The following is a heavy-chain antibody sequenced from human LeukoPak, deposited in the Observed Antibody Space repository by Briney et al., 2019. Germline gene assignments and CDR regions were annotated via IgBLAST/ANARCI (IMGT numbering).Heavy chain of an antibody. Sequence: SETLSLTCTVSGGSISSSSYYWDWIRQPPGKGLEWIASIHYSGSTYYNPSLKSRVTISVDTSKNQFSLKLSSVTAADTAVYYCARDHYCSSTSCYGEWPQHNNWFDPWGQGTLVTVSS. CDR1: GGSISSSSYY. J-gene: IGHJ5*02. D-gene: IGHD2-2*01. CDR3: ARDHYCSSTSCYGEWPQHNNWFDP. CDR2: IHYSGST. V-gene: IGHV4-39*07.